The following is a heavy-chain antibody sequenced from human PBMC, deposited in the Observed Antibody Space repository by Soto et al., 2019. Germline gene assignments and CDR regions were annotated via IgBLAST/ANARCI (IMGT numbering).Heavy chain of an antibody. Sequence: PSETLSLTCAVSGGSISSYYWSWIRQPPGKGLECIGYIYYTGSTNYNPSLKSRVTISVDVSKNQFSLKLRSVTGADTAVYYCARANKYGGSSGGWFDYWGQGALVTVSS. CDR3: ARANKYGGSSGGWFDY. CDR1: GGSISSYY. V-gene: IGHV4-59*01. D-gene: IGHD2-15*01. CDR2: IYYTGST. J-gene: IGHJ4*02.